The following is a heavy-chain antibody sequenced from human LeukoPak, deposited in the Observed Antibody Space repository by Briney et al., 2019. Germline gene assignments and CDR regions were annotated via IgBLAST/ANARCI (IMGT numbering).Heavy chain of an antibody. CDR1: GGSISSYY. D-gene: IGHD6-13*01. CDR2: VYYTGST. J-gene: IGHJ3*01. V-gene: IGHV4-59*01. Sequence: SETLSLTCTVSGGSISSYYWSWVRQPPGKGLEWIGFVYYTGSTNHSPSLKSRVTISVDTSKNQFSLKLRSVTAADTAVYYCARISSSNWYNERGAFDVWGQGTMVTVSS. CDR3: ARISSSNWYNERGAFDV.